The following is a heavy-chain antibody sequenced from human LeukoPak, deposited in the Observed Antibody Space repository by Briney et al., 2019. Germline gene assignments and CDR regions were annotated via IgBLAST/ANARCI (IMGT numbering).Heavy chain of an antibody. J-gene: IGHJ5*02. CDR2: ISSSSYI. CDR3: ARASADEGGFDP. CDR1: GFTFSSYS. Sequence: GGSLRLSCAASGFTFSSYSMNWVRQAPGKGLEWVSSISSSSYIYYADSVKGRFTISRDNAKNSLYLQMNSLRAEDTAVYYCARASADEGGFDPWGQGTLVTVSS. V-gene: IGHV3-21*01.